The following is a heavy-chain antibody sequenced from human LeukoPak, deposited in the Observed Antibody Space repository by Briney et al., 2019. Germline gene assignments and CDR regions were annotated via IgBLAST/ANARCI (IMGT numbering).Heavy chain of an antibody. CDR1: GFTFSSYA. D-gene: IGHD6-13*01. V-gene: IGHV3-23*01. Sequence: GGSLRLSCAASGFTFSSYAMSWVRQAPGKGLEWVSALSGSGGTTYYADSVKGRFTISKDNSKNTLYLQMNSLRAEDTAVYYCARSRDAYSSSWYDFWGQGTLVTVSS. J-gene: IGHJ5*01. CDR2: LSGSGGTT. CDR3: ARSRDAYSSSWYDF.